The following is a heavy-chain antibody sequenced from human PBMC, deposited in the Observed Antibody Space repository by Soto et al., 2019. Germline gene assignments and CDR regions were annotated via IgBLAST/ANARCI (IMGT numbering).Heavy chain of an antibody. CDR1: GFSLGAEGVA. V-gene: IGHV2-5*02. Sequence: QIPLKESGPTLVTPTQTLRLTCILSGFSLGAEGVAVGWIRQSPGKALEWLALIYWDDDTRYSPSLNSRLTNPEDTSKTQVVLTMTNMDPVDTATYYCAHAFGGTSWPNDAFDVWGQGTVVTVSS. CDR3: AHAFGGTSWPNDAFDV. J-gene: IGHJ3*01. D-gene: IGHD2-2*01. CDR2: IYWDDDT.